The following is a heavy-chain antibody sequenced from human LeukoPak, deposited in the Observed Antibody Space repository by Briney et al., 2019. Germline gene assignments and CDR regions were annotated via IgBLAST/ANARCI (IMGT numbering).Heavy chain of an antibody. CDR3: ARSDSSASSAFDI. V-gene: IGHV4-39*07. CDR1: AGSISSSRCD. D-gene: IGHD6-19*01. J-gene: IGHJ3*02. CDR2: INDSGST. Sequence: SETLSLTCTVAAGSISSSRCDWGWIRQPPGKGLEGIGKINDSGSTNYNPSLKSRVTISVDTSKNQFSLKLSSVTAADTAVYYCARSDSSASSAFDIWGQGTMVTVSS.